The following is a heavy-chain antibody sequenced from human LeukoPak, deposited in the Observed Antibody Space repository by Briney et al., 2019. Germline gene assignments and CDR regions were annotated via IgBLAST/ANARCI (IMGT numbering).Heavy chain of an antibody. V-gene: IGHV3-21*01. CDR2: ISSSSSYI. Sequence: GGSLRLSCAASGFTFSSYSMNWVRQAPGKELEWVSSISSSSSYIYYADSVKGRFTTSRDNAKNSLYLQMNSLRAEDTAVYYCARDREHIVEVPAPSDYWGQGTLVTVSS. J-gene: IGHJ4*02. CDR3: ARDREHIVEVPAPSDY. CDR1: GFTFSSYS. D-gene: IGHD2-2*01.